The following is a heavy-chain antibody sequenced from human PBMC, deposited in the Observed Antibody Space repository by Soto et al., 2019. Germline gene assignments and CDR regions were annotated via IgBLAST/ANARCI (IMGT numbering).Heavy chain of an antibody. J-gene: IGHJ4*01. CDR3: ASLEWESTGYANY. CDR1: GFTFGSNW. V-gene: IGHV3-7*03. CDR2: IKRDGSEK. Sequence: EVQLVESGGGLVQPGGSLRLSCAASGFTFGSNWMSWVRQAPGKGLEWVANIKRDGSEKYYVESVKGRFTISGDNAKNTLYLQMNSLRADDTAVYYCASLEWESTGYANYWGHGTLVTVSS. D-gene: IGHD3-3*01.